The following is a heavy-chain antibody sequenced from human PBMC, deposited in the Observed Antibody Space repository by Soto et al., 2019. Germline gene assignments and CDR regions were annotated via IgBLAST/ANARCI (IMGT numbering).Heavy chain of an antibody. D-gene: IGHD3-10*01. Sequence: QVQLMQSGAEVKKPGASVKVSCKASEYTFTDYDINWVRQATGQGLEWMGWMNPNSGNTGYAQKFQGRVTMTRNTSISTAYMELSNLRSEDTAVYYCARGYGSGSYYGFHDAFDIWGQGTMVTVSS. CDR1: EYTFTDYD. J-gene: IGHJ3*02. CDR2: MNPNSGNT. CDR3: ARGYGSGSYYGFHDAFDI. V-gene: IGHV1-8*01.